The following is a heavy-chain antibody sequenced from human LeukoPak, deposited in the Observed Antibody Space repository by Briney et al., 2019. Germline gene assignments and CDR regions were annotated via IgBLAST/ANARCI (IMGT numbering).Heavy chain of an antibody. V-gene: IGHV1-46*01. Sequence: ASVKVSCKASGYTFTSYYMHWVRQAPGQGLEWMGIINPSGGSTSYAQKFQGRVTTTRDTSTSTVYMELSSLRSEDTAVYYYTRGWFGQLLDGWGQGTLVTVSS. CDR1: GYTFTSYY. J-gene: IGHJ4*02. D-gene: IGHD3-10*01. CDR3: TRGWFGQLLDG. CDR2: INPSGGST.